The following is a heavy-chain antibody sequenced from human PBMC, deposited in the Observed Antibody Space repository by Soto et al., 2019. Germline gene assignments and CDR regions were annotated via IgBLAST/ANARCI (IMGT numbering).Heavy chain of an antibody. J-gene: IGHJ4*02. CDR2: INHSGST. V-gene: IGHV4-34*01. Sequence: PSETLSLTCAVYGGSFSGYYWSWIRQPPGKGLEWIGEINHSGSTNYNPSLKSRVTISVDTSKNQFSLKLSSVTAADTAVYYCAILLWFGEPETYYFDYWGQGTLVTVSS. CDR1: GGSFSGYY. CDR3: AILLWFGEPETYYFDY. D-gene: IGHD3-10*01.